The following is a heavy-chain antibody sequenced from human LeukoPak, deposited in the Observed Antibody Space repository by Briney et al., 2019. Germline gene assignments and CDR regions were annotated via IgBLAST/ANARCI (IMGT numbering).Heavy chain of an antibody. CDR3: AKDRGHDGSGGSDAFDI. Sequence: PGGSLRLSCAASGFTFSSYSMNWVRQAPGKGLEWVSYISSSSSTIYYADSVKGRFTISRDNAKNSLYLQMNSLRAEDTALYYCAKDRGHDGSGGSDAFDIWGQGTMVTVSS. CDR1: GFTFSSYS. CDR2: ISSSSSTI. D-gene: IGHD3-10*01. J-gene: IGHJ3*02. V-gene: IGHV3-48*04.